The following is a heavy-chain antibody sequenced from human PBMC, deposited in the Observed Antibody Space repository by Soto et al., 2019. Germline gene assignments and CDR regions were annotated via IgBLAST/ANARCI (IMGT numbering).Heavy chain of an antibody. D-gene: IGHD1-26*01. CDR2: INPSNEIT. V-gene: IGHV1-2*02. CDR1: GYTCSAYY. Sequence: ASVKVSCKTSGYTCSAYYVHWALRAPGRGFQWLGWINPSNEITTFSEFFQGRITMTRDTSTNTVHMELNRLTSDDTAVYYCMRGGWGDSPIDYWGQGTQVTFSS. J-gene: IGHJ4*02. CDR3: MRGGWGDSPIDY.